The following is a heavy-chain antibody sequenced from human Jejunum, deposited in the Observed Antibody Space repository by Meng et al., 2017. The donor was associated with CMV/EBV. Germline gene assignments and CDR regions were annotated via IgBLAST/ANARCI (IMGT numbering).Heavy chain of an antibody. CDR1: FRTFG. Sequence: FRTFGMPWVRQAPGKGLEWVAFLRYDGGITYYAASVKGRFTISRDNSKKTLYLQMNSLRVEDTAVYFCAKLYGDLDNYYYYGMDVWGQGTTVTVSS. D-gene: IGHD4-17*01. V-gene: IGHV3-30*02. J-gene: IGHJ6*02. CDR2: LRYDGGIT. CDR3: AKLYGDLDNYYYYGMDV.